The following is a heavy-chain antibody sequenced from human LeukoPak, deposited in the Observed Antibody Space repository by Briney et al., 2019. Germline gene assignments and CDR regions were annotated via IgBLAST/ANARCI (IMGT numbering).Heavy chain of an antibody. CDR1: GFTFSSYA. CDR3: ARDQGFLVPRDYFDY. Sequence: GGSLRLSCAASGFTFSSYAMHWVRQAPSKGLEWVAVISYDGSNKYYADSVKGRFTISRDNSKNTLYLQMNSLRAEDTAVYYCARDQGFLVPRDYFDYWGQGTLVTVSS. CDR2: ISYDGSNK. D-gene: IGHD3-3*01. J-gene: IGHJ4*02. V-gene: IGHV3-30-3*01.